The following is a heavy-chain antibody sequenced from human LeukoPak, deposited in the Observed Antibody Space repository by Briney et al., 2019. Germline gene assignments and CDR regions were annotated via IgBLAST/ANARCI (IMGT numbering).Heavy chain of an antibody. CDR1: GGSINSGSYF. CDR2: IYTSGIT. V-gene: IGHV4-61*02. D-gene: IGHD1-26*01. CDR3: ARSNSGSYRELDY. J-gene: IGHJ4*02. Sequence: PSQTLSLTCTVSGGSINSGSYFWSWIRQPAGKGLEWIGRIYTSGITNYNSSLMSRATTSIDTSKNQFSLKLSSVTAADTAVYYCARSNSGSYRELDYWGQGALVTVSS.